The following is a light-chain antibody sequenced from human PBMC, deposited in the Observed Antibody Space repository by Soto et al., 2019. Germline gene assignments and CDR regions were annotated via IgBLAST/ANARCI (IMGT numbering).Light chain of an antibody. Sequence: QSVLTQPPSVSGAPGQRGTISCTWSSSNIGAGYDVHWYQQLPGTAPKLLIYGNSNRPSGVPDRFSGSKSVTSASLAITGLQAEDEADYYCQPYDSSLSGYVVFGGGTKLTVL. CDR3: QPYDSSLSGYVV. J-gene: IGLJ2*01. CDR1: SSNIGAGYD. V-gene: IGLV1-40*01. CDR2: GNS.